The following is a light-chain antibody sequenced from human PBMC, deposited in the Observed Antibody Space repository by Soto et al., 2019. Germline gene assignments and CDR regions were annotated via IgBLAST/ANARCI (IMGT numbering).Light chain of an antibody. CDR2: DAS. CDR3: QQYNSYPYT. V-gene: IGKV1-5*01. Sequence: IQMTQSASAVSASVGDRVTITCRASQSVSSWLAWYQQKPGKVPKLLIYDASTLESGVPSTFGGSGSGTEFTLTISSLQPEDFATYFCQQYNSYPYTFGQGTKVDIK. CDR1: QSVSSW. J-gene: IGKJ2*01.